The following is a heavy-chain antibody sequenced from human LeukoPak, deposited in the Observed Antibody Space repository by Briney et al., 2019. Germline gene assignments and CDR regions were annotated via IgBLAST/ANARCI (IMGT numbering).Heavy chain of an antibody. CDR3: ARVSGSYSLDYYFDY. CDR1: GFTFSSYW. CDR2: IKQDGSEK. D-gene: IGHD1-26*01. V-gene: IGHV3-7*01. Sequence: PGGSLRLSCAASGFTFSSYWMSWGRQAPGKGLEWVANIKQDGSEKYYVDSVKGRFTISRGNAKNSLYLQMNSLRAEDTAVYYCARVSGSYSLDYYFDYWGQGTLVTVSS. J-gene: IGHJ4*02.